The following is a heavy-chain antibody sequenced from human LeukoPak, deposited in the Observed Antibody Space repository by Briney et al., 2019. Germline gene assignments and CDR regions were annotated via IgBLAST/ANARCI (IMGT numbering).Heavy chain of an antibody. Sequence: QSGGSLRLSCATSGFTVSSNYMSWVRQAPGKGLEWVSVIYSGGSTYYADSVKGRFTISRDNSENTLYLQMNSLRAEDTAVYYCARGDPADFDHWGQGTLVTVSS. J-gene: IGHJ4*02. CDR2: IYSGGST. D-gene: IGHD5-24*01. CDR3: ARGDPADFDH. V-gene: IGHV3-66*01. CDR1: GFTVSSNY.